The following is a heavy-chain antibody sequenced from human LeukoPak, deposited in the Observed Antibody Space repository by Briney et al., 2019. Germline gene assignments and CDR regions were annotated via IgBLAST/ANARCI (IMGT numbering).Heavy chain of an antibody. CDR2: IVVGSGNT. CDR1: GFTFTSSA. D-gene: IGHD4-17*01. J-gene: IGHJ5*02. Sequence: GASVKVSCKASGFTFTSSAVQWVRQARGQRLEWIGWIVVGSGNTNYAQKFQERVTITRDMSTSTAYMELSSLRSEDTAVYYCARTDPYGDYANWFDPWGQGTLVTVSS. V-gene: IGHV1-58*01. CDR3: ARTDPYGDYANWFDP.